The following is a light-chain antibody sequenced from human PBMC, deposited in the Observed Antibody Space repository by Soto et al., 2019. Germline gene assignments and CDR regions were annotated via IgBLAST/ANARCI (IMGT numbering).Light chain of an antibody. V-gene: IGLV1-40*01. J-gene: IGLJ2*01. CDR2: GNN. CDR1: SSNIGAGYD. CDR3: QSSDSSLSGSRVV. Sequence: QSVLTQPPSVSGAPGQRVTISRTGSSSNIGAGYDVHWYQQLPGTAPKLLIHGNNNRPSGVPDRFSGSKSGSSASLAITGLQAEDEADYYCQSSDSSLSGSRVVFGGGTKVTVL.